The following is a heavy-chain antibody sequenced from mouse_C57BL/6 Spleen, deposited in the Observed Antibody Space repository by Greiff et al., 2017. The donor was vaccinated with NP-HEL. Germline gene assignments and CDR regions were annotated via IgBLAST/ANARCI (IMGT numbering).Heavy chain of an antibody. CDR3: ARAAYGSSPND. Sequence: VQLQQSGPELVKPGASVKISCKASGYTFTDYYMNWVKQSHGKSLEWIGDINPNNGGTSYNQKFKGKATLTVDKSSSTAYMELRSLTSEDSAVYYCARAAYGSSPNDWGQGTTLTVSS. D-gene: IGHD1-1*01. J-gene: IGHJ2*01. V-gene: IGHV1-26*01. CDR1: GYTFTDYY. CDR2: INPNNGGT.